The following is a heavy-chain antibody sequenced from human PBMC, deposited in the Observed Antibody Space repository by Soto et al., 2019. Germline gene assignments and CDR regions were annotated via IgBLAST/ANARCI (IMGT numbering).Heavy chain of an antibody. CDR3: ARDILYYDSSGHYEEFYYYYGMDV. J-gene: IGHJ6*02. CDR1: GYTFTSYD. D-gene: IGHD3-22*01. Sequence: ASVKVSCKASGYTFTSYDINWVRQATGQGLEWMGWMNPNSGNTGYAQKFQGRVTMTRNTSISTAYMELRSLRSDDTAVYYCARDILYYDSSGHYEEFYYYYGMDVWGQGTTVTVSS. V-gene: IGHV1-8*01. CDR2: MNPNSGNT.